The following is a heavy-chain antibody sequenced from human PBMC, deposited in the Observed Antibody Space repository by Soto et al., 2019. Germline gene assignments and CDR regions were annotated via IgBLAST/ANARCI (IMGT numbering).Heavy chain of an antibody. V-gene: IGHV1-69*01. CDR1: GGTFGSYA. D-gene: IGHD2-2*01. CDR3: ARSQGSRTSLEIYYYYYYGMDV. Sequence: QVQLVQSGAEVKKPGSSVKVSCKASGGTFGSYAISWVRQAPGQGLEWMGGIIPIPGTANYAQKFQGRVTIAADESTSKAYRERSSLRSEDTAVYYCARSQGSRTSLEIYYYYYYGMDVWGQGTTVTVSS. CDR2: IIPIPGTA. J-gene: IGHJ6*02.